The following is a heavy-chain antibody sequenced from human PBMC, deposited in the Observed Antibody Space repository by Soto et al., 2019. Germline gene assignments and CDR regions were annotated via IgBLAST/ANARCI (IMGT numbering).Heavy chain of an antibody. CDR3: ARSPNAKVVVINDYFDY. CDR2: ISSSSSYI. CDR1: GFTFSSYS. V-gene: IGHV3-21*01. D-gene: IGHD3-22*01. J-gene: IGHJ4*02. Sequence: GGSLRLSCAASGFTFSSYSMNWVRQAPGKGLEWVSSISSSSSYIYYADSVKGRFTISRDNAKNSLYLQMNSLRAEDTAVYYCARSPNAKVVVINDYFDYWGQGTLVTVSS.